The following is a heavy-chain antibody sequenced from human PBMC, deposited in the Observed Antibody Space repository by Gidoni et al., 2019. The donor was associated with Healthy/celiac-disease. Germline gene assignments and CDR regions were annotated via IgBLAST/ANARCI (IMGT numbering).Heavy chain of an antibody. CDR3: ARAQLGMNFDY. Sequence: QVQLVEFGGGVVQPGRSLRLSCAASGFTFSSYAMHWVRQAPGKGLEWVAVISYDGSNNYYADSVKGRFTISRDNSKNTLYLQMNSLRAEDTAVYYCARAQLGMNFDYWGQGTLVTVSS. D-gene: IGHD7-27*01. CDR1: GFTFSSYA. V-gene: IGHV3-30-3*01. CDR2: ISYDGSNN. J-gene: IGHJ4*02.